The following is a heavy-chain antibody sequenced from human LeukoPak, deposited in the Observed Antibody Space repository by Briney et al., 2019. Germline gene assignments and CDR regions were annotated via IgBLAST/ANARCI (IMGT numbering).Heavy chain of an antibody. CDR1: GFTFSNYP. CDR3: ASDEGNYFDY. CDR2: ISRNSTYI. Sequence: PGGSLRLSCVASGFTFSNYPMNWVRQAPGKGLEWVASISRNSTYIHYADSVKGRFTISRDNARNSLFLQMNSLRAEDTAIYYCASDEGNYFDYWGQGTLVTVSS. V-gene: IGHV3-21*01. J-gene: IGHJ4*02.